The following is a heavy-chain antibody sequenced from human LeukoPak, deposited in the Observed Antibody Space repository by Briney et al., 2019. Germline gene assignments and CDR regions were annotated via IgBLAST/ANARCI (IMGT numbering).Heavy chain of an antibody. CDR3: ARDGGGIAVAGAYYFDY. CDR2: IIPIFGTA. J-gene: IGHJ4*02. CDR1: GGTFSSYA. Sequence: GASVKVSCKASGGTFSSYAISWVRQAPGQGLDWMGRIIPIFGTANYAQKFQGRVTITTDESTSTAYMELSSLRSEDTAVYYCARDGGGIAVAGAYYFDYWGQGTLVTVSS. V-gene: IGHV1-69*05. D-gene: IGHD6-19*01.